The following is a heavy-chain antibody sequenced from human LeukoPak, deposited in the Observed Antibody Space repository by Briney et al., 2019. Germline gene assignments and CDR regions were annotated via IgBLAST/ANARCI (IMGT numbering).Heavy chain of an antibody. D-gene: IGHD1-26*01. CDR2: INSDGSST. CDR1: GFTVSSNE. CDR3: ATFALDSGFDY. J-gene: IGHJ4*02. V-gene: IGHV3-74*01. Sequence: GGSLRLSCAASGFTVSSNEMSWVRQAPGKGLVWVSRINSDGSSTSYADSVKGRFTISRDNAKNTLYLQMNSLRAEDTAVYYCATFALDSGFDYWGQGTLVTVSS.